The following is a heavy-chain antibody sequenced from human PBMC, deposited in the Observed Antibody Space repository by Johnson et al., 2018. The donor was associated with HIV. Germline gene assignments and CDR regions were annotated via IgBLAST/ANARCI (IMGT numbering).Heavy chain of an antibody. V-gene: IGHV3-64*01. Sequence: VQLVESGGGLVQPGRSLRLSCAASGFTFSSYAMHWVRQAPGKGLEYVSAISSNGGSTYYANSVKGRFTISRDNSKNTLYLQMNSLRAEDTAVYYCARDLLYSSSSTDAFDIWGPGTMVTVSS. CDR3: ARDLLYSSSSTDAFDI. D-gene: IGHD6-13*01. J-gene: IGHJ3*02. CDR1: GFTFSSYA. CDR2: ISSNGGST.